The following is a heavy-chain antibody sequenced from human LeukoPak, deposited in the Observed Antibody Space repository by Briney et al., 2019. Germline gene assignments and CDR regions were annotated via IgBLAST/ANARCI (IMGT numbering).Heavy chain of an antibody. Sequence: GGSLRLSCAASGFTFSSYWMSWVRQAPGKGLEWVANIKQDGSEKYYVDSVKGRFTISRDIAKNSLYLRMNSLRAEDTAVYYCYYYGSGSYFIDYWGQGTLVTVS. D-gene: IGHD3-10*01. CDR2: IKQDGSEK. CDR3: YYYGSGSYFIDY. V-gene: IGHV3-7*01. CDR1: GFTFSSYW. J-gene: IGHJ4*02.